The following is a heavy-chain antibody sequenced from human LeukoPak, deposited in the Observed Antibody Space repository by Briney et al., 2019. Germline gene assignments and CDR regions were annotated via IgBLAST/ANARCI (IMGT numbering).Heavy chain of an antibody. Sequence: SESLSLTCVVSGGSISSCYWWRCVRQPPEKGLEWIGEIYHSGSTNYNPSLKRRVTIEVDKSKKRFSLKLCSVTAAAAAVYYSARYDVGLYFFYYGRQGTLVRVSS. D-gene: IGHD3-16*01. CDR1: GGSISSCYW. CDR3: ARYDVGLYFFYY. CDR2: IYHSGST. J-gene: IGHJ4*02. V-gene: IGHV4/OR15-8*01.